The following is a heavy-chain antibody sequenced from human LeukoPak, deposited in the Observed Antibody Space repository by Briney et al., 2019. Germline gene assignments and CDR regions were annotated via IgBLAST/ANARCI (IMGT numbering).Heavy chain of an antibody. J-gene: IGHJ4*02. V-gene: IGHV4-39*07. CDR3: ARDSSSWSGGFDY. CDR2: IYYSGST. D-gene: IGHD6-13*01. Sequence: SETLSLTCTVSGGSISSSSYYWGWLRQPPGKGLEWIGSIYYSGSTYYNPSLKSRVTISVDTSQNQFSLKLSSVTAADTAVYYCARDSSSWSGGFDYWGQGTLVTVSS. CDR1: GGSISSSSYY.